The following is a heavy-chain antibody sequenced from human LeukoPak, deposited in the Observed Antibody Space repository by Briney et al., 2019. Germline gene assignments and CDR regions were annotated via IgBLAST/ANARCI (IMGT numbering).Heavy chain of an antibody. Sequence: SETLSLTCSVSGGSFNNYYWSWIRQPAGKGLEWIGRIYSSGSANYNPSLKSRVTMSVDTSKNQFSLKLSSVTAADTAVYYCARGWGYYGSGSFVIWGQGTMVTVSS. D-gene: IGHD3-10*01. V-gene: IGHV4-4*07. CDR3: ARGWGYYGSGSFVI. J-gene: IGHJ3*02. CDR2: IYSSGSA. CDR1: GGSFNNYY.